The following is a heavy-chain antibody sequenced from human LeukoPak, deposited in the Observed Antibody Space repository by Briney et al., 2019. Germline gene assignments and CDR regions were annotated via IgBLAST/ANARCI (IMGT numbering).Heavy chain of an antibody. CDR3: TRIIKSGSFDY. V-gene: IGHV3-15*01. D-gene: IGHD1-26*01. Sequence: PGGSLRLSCAASGFTFSSNAMSWVRQAPGKGLEWVSRIKSKTDGGTTDYAAPVIGRFTISRDDSKNTLYLQMNSLKIEDTAVYYCTRIIKSGSFDYWGQGVLVTVSS. J-gene: IGHJ4*02. CDR2: IKSKTDGGTT. CDR1: GFTFSSNA.